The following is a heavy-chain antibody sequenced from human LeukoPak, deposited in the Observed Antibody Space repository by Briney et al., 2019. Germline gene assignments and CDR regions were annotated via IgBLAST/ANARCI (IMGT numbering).Heavy chain of an antibody. CDR1: GFTFSSDW. Sequence: GGSLRLAWAASGFTFSSDWVRCVRQAPGEGLEWVANIKKDGREKYYVDSVKGRFTISRHNSKNTLYLQMNSLRAEDTGVYYSARHPGGDCYYCFDLWGRGTLVTVSS. D-gene: IGHD2-21*02. J-gene: IGHJ2*01. CDR2: IKKDGREK. V-gene: IGHV3-7*02. CDR3: ARHPGGDCYYCFDL.